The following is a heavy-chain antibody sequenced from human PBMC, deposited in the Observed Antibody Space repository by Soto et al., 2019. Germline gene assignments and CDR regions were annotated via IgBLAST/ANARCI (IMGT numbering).Heavy chain of an antibody. CDR3: ARERTYQMFGDDALDF. D-gene: IGHD2-2*01. J-gene: IGHJ3*01. CDR2: IYSSGKT. CDR1: GGSLNKYN. V-gene: IGHV4-4*07. Sequence: PSETLSLTCTVSGGSLNKYNWNWIRQSAGTGLEWIGRIYSSGKTYYNPSLKSRVTLSLDMLNNQISLKVTSVTAADTAMYYCARERTYQMFGDDALDFWGLGTMVTVSS.